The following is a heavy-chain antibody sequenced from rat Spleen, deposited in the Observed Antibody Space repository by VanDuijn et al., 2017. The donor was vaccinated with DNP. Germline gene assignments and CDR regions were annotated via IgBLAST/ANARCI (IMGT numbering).Heavy chain of an antibody. Sequence: QVQLKESGPGLVQPSQTLSLTCTVAGFSLTYYNVHWVRQPPGKGLEWMGVIWNSGGTQYNSALKSQLSNSKDTSESQVFLKRNSLQTEDTATYYCARGGDTIHGYWNFDFWGPGTMVTVSS. V-gene: IGHV2-41*01. CDR2: IWNSGGT. CDR3: ARGGDTIHGYWNFDF. D-gene: IGHD2-2*01. J-gene: IGHJ1*01. CDR1: GFSLTYYN.